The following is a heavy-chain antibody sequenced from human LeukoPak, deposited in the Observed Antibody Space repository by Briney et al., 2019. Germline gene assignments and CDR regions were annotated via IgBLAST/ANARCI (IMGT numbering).Heavy chain of an antibody. D-gene: IGHD6-13*01. CDR1: GYTFTGYY. CDR2: IYPGDSDT. J-gene: IGHJ4*02. Sequence: ASVKVSCKASGYTFTGYYMDWVRQMPGKGLEWMGIIYPGDSDTRYSPSFQGQVTISADKSISTAYLQWSSLKASDTAMYYCARRVSKGSSWYYFDYWGQGTLVTVSS. CDR3: ARRVSKGSSWYYFDY. V-gene: IGHV5-51*01.